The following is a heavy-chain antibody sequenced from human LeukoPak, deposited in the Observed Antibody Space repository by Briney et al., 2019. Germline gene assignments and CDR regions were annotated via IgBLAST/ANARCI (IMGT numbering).Heavy chain of an antibody. D-gene: IGHD2-2*01. CDR1: GGTFSSYA. J-gene: IGHJ5*02. Sequence: GASVKVSCKASGGTFSSYAISWVRQAPGQGLEWMGGIIPIFGTANYAQKFQGRVTITSDESTSTAYMELRSLRSEDTAVYYCAREGYCSSTSCWFDPWGQGTLVTVSS. CDR2: IIPIFGTA. CDR3: AREGYCSSTSCWFDP. V-gene: IGHV1-69*13.